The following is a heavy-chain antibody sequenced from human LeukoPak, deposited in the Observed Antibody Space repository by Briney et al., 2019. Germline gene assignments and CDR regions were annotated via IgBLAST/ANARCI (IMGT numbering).Heavy chain of an antibody. CDR1: GGSISSGNW. CDR2: ISQSGNT. Sequence: SETLSLTCAVSGGSISSGNWWSWVRQPPGKGLEWIGEISQSGNTNYNPSLKSRVTISVDRSKNQFSLELNSVTAADTAVYYCARHYRFQQLGSFDSWGQGTLVTVSS. CDR3: ARHYRFQQLGSFDS. J-gene: IGHJ4*02. D-gene: IGHD6-13*01. V-gene: IGHV4-4*02.